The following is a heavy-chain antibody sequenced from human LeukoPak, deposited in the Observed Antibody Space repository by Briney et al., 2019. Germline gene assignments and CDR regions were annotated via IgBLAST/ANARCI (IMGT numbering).Heavy chain of an antibody. J-gene: IGHJ3*02. CDR3: ARVKSSSWYWAFDI. V-gene: IGHV4-59*01. CDR2: IYYSGST. Sequence: PSETLSLTCTVSGGSISSYCWSWIRQPPGKGLEWIGYIYYSGSTNYNPSLKSRVTISVDTSKNQFSLKLSSVTAADTAVYYCARVKSSSWYWAFDIWGQGTMVTVSS. D-gene: IGHD6-13*01. CDR1: GGSISSYC.